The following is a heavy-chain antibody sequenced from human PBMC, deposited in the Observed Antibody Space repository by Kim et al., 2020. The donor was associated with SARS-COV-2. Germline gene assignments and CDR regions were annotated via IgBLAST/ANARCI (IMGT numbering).Heavy chain of an antibody. V-gene: IGHV4-39*01. Sequence: SETLSLTCTVSGHSISSSHFYWGWIRQPPGKELEWIGNIYYNGATYYNPSLKSRVTISLDTSKIQFSLRLFSVTAADTAVYYCARTYEGYANFYFDSWG. CDR3: ARTYEGYANFYFDS. CDR2: IYYNGAT. CDR1: GHSISSSHFY. J-gene: IGHJ4*01. D-gene: IGHD5-12*01.